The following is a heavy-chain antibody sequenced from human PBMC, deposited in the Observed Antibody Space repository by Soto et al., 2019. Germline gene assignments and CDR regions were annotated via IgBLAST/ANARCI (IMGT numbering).Heavy chain of an antibody. CDR3: ARVDPWGIAAAGALGY. Sequence: ALVKVSCKASGYTFTSYAMHWVRQAPGQRLEWMGWINAGNGNTKYSQKFQGRVTITRDTSASTAYMELSSLRSEDTAVYYCARVDPWGIAAAGALGYWGQGTLVTSPQ. D-gene: IGHD6-13*01. V-gene: IGHV1-3*01. J-gene: IGHJ4*02. CDR1: GYTFTSYA. CDR2: INAGNGNT.